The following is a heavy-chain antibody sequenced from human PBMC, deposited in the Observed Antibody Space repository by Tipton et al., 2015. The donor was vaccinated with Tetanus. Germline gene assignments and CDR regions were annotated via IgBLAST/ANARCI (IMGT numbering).Heavy chain of an antibody. CDR3: ARAAGFLGLTHDF. CDR2: IYQTGTT. J-gene: IGHJ4*02. CDR1: GDSVSGYY. D-gene: IGHD2/OR15-2a*01. V-gene: IGHV4-4*09. Sequence: TLSLTCTVSGDSVSGYYWSWIRQPPGKGLEWIGYIYQTGTTYYNPSLKGRVTISMDRSNTQFSLRLDSLTAADTAVYYCARAAGFLGLTHDFWGRGTLVSVSS.